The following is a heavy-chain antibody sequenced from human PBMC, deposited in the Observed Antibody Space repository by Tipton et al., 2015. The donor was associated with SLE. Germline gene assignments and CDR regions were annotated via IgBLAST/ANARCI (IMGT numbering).Heavy chain of an antibody. CDR2: INHSGSS. D-gene: IGHD3-3*01. V-gene: IGHV4-34*01. CDR1: GGPFSGYY. J-gene: IGHJ3*02. Sequence: TLSLTCAVYGGPFSGYYWNWIRQPPGKGLEWIGEINHSGSSNYKASLKSRVTISVDTTKNQFSLKLRSVTAADTAAYYCASQYYDFWSGPSAFDIWGQGTMVTVSS. CDR3: ASQYYDFWSGPSAFDI.